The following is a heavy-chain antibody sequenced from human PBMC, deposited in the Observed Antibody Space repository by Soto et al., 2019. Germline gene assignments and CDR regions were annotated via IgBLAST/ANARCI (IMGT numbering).Heavy chain of an antibody. CDR2: IYYSGST. Sequence: PSETLSLTCTVSGGSIGSYYGSWIRQPPGKGLEWIGYIYYSGSTNYNPSLKSRVTISVDTSKNQFSLKLSSVTAADTAVYYCAGEYSSSYMDVWGKGTTVTVSS. CDR1: GGSIGSYY. J-gene: IGHJ6*03. D-gene: IGHD6-6*01. V-gene: IGHV4-59*01. CDR3: AGEYSSSYMDV.